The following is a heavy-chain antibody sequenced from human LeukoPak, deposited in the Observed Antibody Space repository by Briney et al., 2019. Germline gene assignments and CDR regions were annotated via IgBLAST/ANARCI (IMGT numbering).Heavy chain of an antibody. Sequence: GGSLRLSCAASGFNVSNNYMIWVRQAPGKGLEWVSVIYSGGNTYYADSVKGRFTISRDTSKNTLYLQTNSLRAEDTAVYYCAGGFRFPFAFDYWGLGTLVTVSS. V-gene: IGHV3-53*01. CDR2: IYSGGNT. CDR1: GFNVSNNY. D-gene: IGHD3-3*01. J-gene: IGHJ4*02. CDR3: AGGFRFPFAFDY.